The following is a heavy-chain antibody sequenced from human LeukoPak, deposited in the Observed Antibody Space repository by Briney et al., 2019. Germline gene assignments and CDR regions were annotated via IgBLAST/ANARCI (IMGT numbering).Heavy chain of an antibody. CDR2: IYYSGST. CDR1: GGSISSSSYY. CDR3: ARRSSWYGGYYFDY. J-gene: IGHJ4*02. D-gene: IGHD6-13*01. Sequence: SETLSLTCTVSGGSISSSSYYWGWIRPPPGKGLEWIGSIYYSGSTYYNPSLKSRVTISVDTSKNQFSPKLSSVTAADTAVYYCARRSSWYGGYYFDYWGQGTLVTVSS. V-gene: IGHV4-39*01.